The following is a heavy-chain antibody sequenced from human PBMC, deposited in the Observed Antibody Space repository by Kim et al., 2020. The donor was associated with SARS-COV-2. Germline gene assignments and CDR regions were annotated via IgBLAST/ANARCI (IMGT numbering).Heavy chain of an antibody. V-gene: IGHV4-39*01. CDR1: GGSISSSSYY. Sequence: SETLSLTCTVSGGSISSSSYYWGWIRQPPGKGLEWIGSIYYSGSTYYNPSLKSRVTISVDTSKNQFSLKLSSVTAADTAVYYCARKRGTEPDYFDYWGQGTLVTVSS. D-gene: IGHD2-21*02. J-gene: IGHJ4*02. CDR2: IYYSGST. CDR3: ARKRGTEPDYFDY.